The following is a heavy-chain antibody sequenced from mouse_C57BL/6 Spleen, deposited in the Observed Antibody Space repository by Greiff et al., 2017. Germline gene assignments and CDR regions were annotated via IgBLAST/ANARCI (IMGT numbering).Heavy chain of an antibody. D-gene: IGHD1-1*01. CDR2: ISDGGSYT. CDR3: ARTALRFAY. CDR1: GFTFSSYA. V-gene: IGHV5-4*01. J-gene: IGHJ3*01. Sequence: EVQLQQSGGGLVKPGGSLKLSCAASGFTFSSYAMSWVRQTPEKRLEWVATISDGGSYTYYPDNVKGRFTISRDNAKNNLYLQMSHLKSEDTAMYYCARTALRFAYWGQGTLVTVSA.